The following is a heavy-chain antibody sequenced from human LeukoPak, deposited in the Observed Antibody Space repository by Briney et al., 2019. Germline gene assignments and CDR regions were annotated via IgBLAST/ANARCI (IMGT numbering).Heavy chain of an antibody. CDR2: IYYSGRT. J-gene: IGHJ4*02. D-gene: IGHD5-18*01. Sequence: SETLSLTGTVSGGSISSNSYFWRWIRQPPGKGLEWIGSIYYSGRTYYNPSLRSRVTISVDTSKNQFSLKLSSVTAADTAVYYCARLRYSSQGDYWGQGTLVTVSS. CDR3: ARLRYSSQGDY. CDR1: GGSISSNSYF. V-gene: IGHV4-39*01.